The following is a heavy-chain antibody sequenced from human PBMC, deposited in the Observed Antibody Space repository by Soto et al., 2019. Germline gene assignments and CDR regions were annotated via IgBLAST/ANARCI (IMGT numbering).Heavy chain of an antibody. V-gene: IGHV3-23*01. CDR2: ISGSGGST. D-gene: IGHD3-10*01. CDR3: AKAGTMVRGVIITSYYYYGMDV. CDR1: GFTFSSYA. Sequence: LRLSCAASGFTFSSYAMSWVRQAPGKGLEWVSAISGSGGSTYYADSVKGRFTISRDNSKNTLYLQMNSLRAEDTAVYYCAKAGTMVRGVIITSYYYYGMDVWGQGTTVTVSS. J-gene: IGHJ6*02.